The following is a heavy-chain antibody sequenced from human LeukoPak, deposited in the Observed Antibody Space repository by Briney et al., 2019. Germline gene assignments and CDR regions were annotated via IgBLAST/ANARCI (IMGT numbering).Heavy chain of an antibody. V-gene: IGHV3-33*01. CDR3: ARDYGSEVEYFDY. J-gene: IGHJ4*02. CDR1: GVTFSSYG. D-gene: IGHD3-10*01. Sequence: GGSLRLSCAASGVTFSSYGMHWVRQPPGKGLEWVAVIWYDGINKYYADSVKGRFSISRDNSKNPLSLKMSTVSAADTAVYYCARDYGSEVEYFDYWGQGTLVTVSS. CDR2: IWYDGINK.